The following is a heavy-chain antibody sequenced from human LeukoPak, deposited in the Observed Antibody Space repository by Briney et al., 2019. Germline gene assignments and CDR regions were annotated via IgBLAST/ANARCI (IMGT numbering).Heavy chain of an antibody. V-gene: IGHV1-2*02. J-gene: IGHJ5*02. Sequence: ASVKVSCKASGYTFTGYYMHWVRQAPGQGLEWMGWINPNSGGTNYAQKFQGRVTMTRDTSISTAYMELSRLRSDDTAVYYCARGSFRPRRAGLWFDPWGQGTLVTVSS. CDR3: ARGSFRPRRAGLWFDP. CDR1: GYTFTGYY. CDR2: INPNSGGT. D-gene: IGHD3-10*01.